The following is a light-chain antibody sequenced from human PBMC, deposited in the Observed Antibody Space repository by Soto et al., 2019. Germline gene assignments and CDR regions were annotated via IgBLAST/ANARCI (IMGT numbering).Light chain of an antibody. CDR1: QSVTSTY. CDR2: GAS. CDR3: QQYGSSPRT. J-gene: IGKJ1*01. V-gene: IGKV3-20*01. Sequence: EIVLTQSPGTLSLSPGYRATLSCRASQSVTSTYLAWYQQEPGQAPRLLIYGASSRATGIPDRFSGSGYGTDFTLTISRLEPEDFAVYYCQQYGSSPRTFGQGTKVEIK.